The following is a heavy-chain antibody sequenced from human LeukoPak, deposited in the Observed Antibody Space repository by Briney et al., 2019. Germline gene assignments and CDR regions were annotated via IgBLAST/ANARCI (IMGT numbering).Heavy chain of an antibody. CDR3: ARRAKYGYSSSPFDY. CDR2: IYHSGST. D-gene: IGHD6-6*01. V-gene: IGHV4-38-2*01. J-gene: IGHJ4*02. CDR1: GYSISSGYY. Sequence: SETLSLTCAVSGYSISSGYYWGWIRQPPGKGLEWIGNIYHSGSTYYNPSLKSRVTISVDTSKNQFSLKLSSVTAADTAVYYCARRAKYGYSSSPFDYWGQGTLVTVSS.